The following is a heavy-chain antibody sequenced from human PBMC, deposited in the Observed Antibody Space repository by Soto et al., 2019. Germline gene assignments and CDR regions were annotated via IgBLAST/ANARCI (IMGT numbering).Heavy chain of an antibody. CDR3: ARHDSSGYSYYYGMDV. CDR1: EYSFTSYW. D-gene: IGHD3-22*01. Sequence: WESRRSSGNVSEYSFTSYWISGVRQRPGKGLEWMGRIDPSDSYTNYSPSFQGHVTISADKSISTAYLQWSGLKASDTAMYYCARHDSSGYSYYYGMDVWGQGTTVTVSS. V-gene: IGHV5-10-1*01. J-gene: IGHJ6*02. CDR2: IDPSDSYT.